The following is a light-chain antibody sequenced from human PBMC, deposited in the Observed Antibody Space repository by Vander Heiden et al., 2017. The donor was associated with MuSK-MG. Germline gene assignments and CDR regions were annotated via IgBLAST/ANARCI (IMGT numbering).Light chain of an antibody. J-gene: IGKJ4*01. Sequence: DIQMTQSPSSLSASVGDRVTITCRASQSISSYLNWYQQKPGKAPKLLIYAASSLQSGVPSRFSASGSGTDFTLTISSLQPEDFATYYCQRSDGTPLTFGGGTKVEIK. CDR1: QSISSY. CDR3: QRSDGTPLT. CDR2: AAS. V-gene: IGKV1-39*01.